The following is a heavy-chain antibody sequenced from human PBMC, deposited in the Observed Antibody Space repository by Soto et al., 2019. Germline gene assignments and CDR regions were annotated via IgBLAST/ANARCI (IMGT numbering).Heavy chain of an antibody. J-gene: IGHJ4*02. Sequence: EVRLVESGGGLVQPGGSLRLSCAASGFTFSNYYMTWVRKAPGKGLEWVASIKYDGNEQNYVDSVKGRFTISRDNAKNSLYLQMNSLRSDDTALYYCSRENWFQDYWGQGTLVTVSS. CDR1: GFTFSNYY. D-gene: IGHD3-9*01. CDR2: IKYDGNEQ. CDR3: SRENWFQDY. V-gene: IGHV3-7*03.